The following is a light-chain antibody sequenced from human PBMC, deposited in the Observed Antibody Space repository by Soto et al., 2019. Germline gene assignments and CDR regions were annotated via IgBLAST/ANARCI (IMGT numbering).Light chain of an antibody. CDR2: NND. CDR1: SSDVGGYNY. J-gene: IGLJ2*01. V-gene: IGLV2-8*01. Sequence: QSALTQPPSASGSPGQSVTISCTGTSSDVGGYNYVSWYQQHPGKAPKVIIKNNDQRPSGVPDRFSGSKSGTSASLAISGLRSEDEADYYCAAWDDRLNDLVFGGGTKLTVL. CDR3: AAWDDRLNDLV.